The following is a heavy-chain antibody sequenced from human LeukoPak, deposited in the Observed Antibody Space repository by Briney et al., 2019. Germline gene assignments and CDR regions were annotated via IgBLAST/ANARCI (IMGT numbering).Heavy chain of an antibody. CDR3: ARGGIVVVPAARGNWFDP. D-gene: IGHD2-2*01. CDR1: GGTISSFY. V-gene: IGHV4-59*01. CDR2: VYYTGTT. Sequence: SETLSPTCTVSGGTISSFYWNWIRQSPGKGLEWIGYVYYTGTTNYNPSLKSRVTISVDSSNNRFSLNMASMTAADTAVYYCARGGIVVVPAARGNWFDPWGQGTLVTVSS. J-gene: IGHJ5*02.